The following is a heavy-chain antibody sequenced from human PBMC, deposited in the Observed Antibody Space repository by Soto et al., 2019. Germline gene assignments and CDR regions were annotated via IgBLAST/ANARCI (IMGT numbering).Heavy chain of an antibody. V-gene: IGHV4-59*08. J-gene: IGHJ4*02. CDR2: IFSSGST. CDR3: ARQRRDFDY. Sequence: PSETLSLTCTVSGGSISNYYWSWIRQPPGKGLQWIGYIFSSGSTNYNPSLKSRVTISVNTSKNQFSLNLNSVTAADTAVYYCARQRRDFDYWGQGSLVT. CDR1: GGSISNYY.